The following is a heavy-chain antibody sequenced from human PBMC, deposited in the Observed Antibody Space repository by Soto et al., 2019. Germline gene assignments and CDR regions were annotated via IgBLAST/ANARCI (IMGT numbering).Heavy chain of an antibody. CDR3: ARDWGPYSGMDV. CDR1: GCNFSSYG. CDR2: IWYDGSNK. J-gene: IGHJ6*02. D-gene: IGHD3-16*01. Sequence: GGSMRLSCAAAGCNFSSYGMHWVRQAPGKGLEWVAVIWYDGSNKYYADSVKGRFTISRDNSKNTLYLQMNSLRAEDTAVYYCARDWGPYSGMDVWGQGTTVTVSS. V-gene: IGHV3-33*01.